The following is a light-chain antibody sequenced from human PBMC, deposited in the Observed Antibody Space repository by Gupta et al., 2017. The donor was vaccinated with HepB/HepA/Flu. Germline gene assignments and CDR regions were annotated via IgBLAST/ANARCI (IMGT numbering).Light chain of an antibody. Sequence: EIVLTQSPGTLSLSPGARATLSCRASQPITSNFLAWYQQKLGQPPRLLIYSASTRASDIPDRFSGSGSGTDFTLTINRLEPGDFGVYYCQQEDYSPWTFGQGTKVEI. CDR3: QQEDYSPWT. J-gene: IGKJ1*01. V-gene: IGKV3-20*01. CDR1: QPITSNF. CDR2: SAS.